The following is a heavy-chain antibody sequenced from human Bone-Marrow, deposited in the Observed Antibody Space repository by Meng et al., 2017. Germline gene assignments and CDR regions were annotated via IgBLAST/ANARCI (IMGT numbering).Heavy chain of an antibody. CDR3: ARDDYGDRYWYFDL. J-gene: IGHJ2*01. Sequence: RLVEDEGGLVKPGGSLSLSCAASGFTFSSYSRNWVRQAPGKGLEWVSSISSSGSTIYYADSVKGRFTISRDNAKNSLYLQMNSLRAEDTAVYYCARDDYGDRYWYFDLWGRGTLVTVSS. D-gene: IGHD4-17*01. CDR1: GFTFSSYS. V-gene: IGHV3-21*04. CDR2: ISSSGSTI.